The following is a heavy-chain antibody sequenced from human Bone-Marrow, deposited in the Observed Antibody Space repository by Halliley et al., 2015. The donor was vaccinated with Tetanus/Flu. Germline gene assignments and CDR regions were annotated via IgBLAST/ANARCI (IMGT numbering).Heavy chain of an antibody. Sequence: IYYRGSTNYPPSLKCRVSISVDPSRNQFPLRLNSVTAADPAVYCCARVDATFDPGFDTWGQGILVTVSS. D-gene: IGHD2-15*01. CDR2: IYYRGST. J-gene: IGHJ5*02. V-gene: IGHV4-59*01. CDR3: ARVDATFDPGFDT.